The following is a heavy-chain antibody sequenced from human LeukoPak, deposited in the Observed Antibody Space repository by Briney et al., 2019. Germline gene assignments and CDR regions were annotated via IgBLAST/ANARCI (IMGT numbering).Heavy chain of an antibody. D-gene: IGHD7-27*01. CDR3: AKDLQTGDDVSHYYYYYGMDV. CDR2: ISYDGRNK. J-gene: IGHJ6*04. Sequence: GGSQRLSCAPSGYTFSIYRIHWVPQAPRKGREWVTVISYDGRNKYFADSVKGRFTISRDNSKNSLYLQMSSLRAEDMAVYYWAKDLQTGDDVSHYYYYYGMDVWGKGTTVTVSS. CDR1: GYTFSIYR. V-gene: IGHV3-30*18.